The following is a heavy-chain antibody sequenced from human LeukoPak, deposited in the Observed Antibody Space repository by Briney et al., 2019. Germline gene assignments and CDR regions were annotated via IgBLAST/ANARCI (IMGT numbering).Heavy chain of an antibody. Sequence: GASVKVSCKASGGSFSSYAISWVRQAPGQGLGWMGGIIPIFGTANYAQKFQGRVTITADESTSTAYMELSSLRSEDTAVYYCARDIQKLRYFDWLPAGLAFDIWGQGTMVTVSS. CDR1: GGSFSSYA. CDR3: ARDIQKLRYFDWLPAGLAFDI. V-gene: IGHV1-69*13. CDR2: IIPIFGTA. J-gene: IGHJ3*02. D-gene: IGHD3-9*01.